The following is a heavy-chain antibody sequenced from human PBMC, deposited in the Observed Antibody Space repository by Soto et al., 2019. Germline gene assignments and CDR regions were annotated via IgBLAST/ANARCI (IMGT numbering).Heavy chain of an antibody. Sequence: ASVKVSCKASGYTFTSFGVSWVRQAPGQGLEWMGWIGTHNGNTDYAQKLQARVTMTTNISTSTAYMELRSLRSDDTAVYYCARGDRYYYMDVWGKGTTVTVSS. V-gene: IGHV1-18*01. CDR3: ARGDRYYYMDV. D-gene: IGHD3-22*01. CDR1: GYTFTSFG. J-gene: IGHJ6*03. CDR2: IGTHNGNT.